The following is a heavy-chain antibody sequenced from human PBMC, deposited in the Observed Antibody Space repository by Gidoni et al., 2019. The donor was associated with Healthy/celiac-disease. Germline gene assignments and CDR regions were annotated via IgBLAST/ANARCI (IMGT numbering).Heavy chain of an antibody. CDR3: ARDPDCSGGSCYPNMDV. J-gene: IGHJ6*02. Sequence: EVQLVETGGGLIPPGGSLRLSCEASGFTVRSNYMSWVRQAPGKGLEWVSVSYSGGSTYDADSVKGLFTISRDNSKNTLYLQMNSLRAEDTAVYYCARDPDCSGGSCYPNMDVWGQGTTVTVSS. CDR1: GFTVRSNY. V-gene: IGHV3-53*02. CDR2: SYSGGST. D-gene: IGHD2-15*01.